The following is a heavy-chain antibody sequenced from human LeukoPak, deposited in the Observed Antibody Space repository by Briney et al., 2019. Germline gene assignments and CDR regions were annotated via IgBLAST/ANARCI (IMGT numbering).Heavy chain of an antibody. Sequence: ASVKVSCKASGYTFTSYYMHWVRQAPGQGLEWMGIINPSGGSTSYAQKFQGRVTMTRDTSTSTVYMELSSLRSEDTAVYYCARDPTTTVVTRDPFDYGGQGTVVTVS. V-gene: IGHV1-46*01. CDR1: GYTFTSYY. J-gene: IGHJ4*02. CDR2: INPSGGST. D-gene: IGHD4-23*01. CDR3: ARDPTTTVVTRDPFDY.